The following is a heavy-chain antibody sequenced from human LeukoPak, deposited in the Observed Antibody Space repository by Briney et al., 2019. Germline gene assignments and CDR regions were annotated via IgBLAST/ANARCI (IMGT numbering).Heavy chain of an antibody. J-gene: IGHJ4*02. Sequence: PGGSPRLSCAASGFTFSSYAISWVRQAPGKGLEWVSAISGSGGSTYYADSVKGRFTISRDNSKNTLYLQMNSLRAEDTAVYYCACRVVTISPPDYWGQGTLVTVSS. V-gene: IGHV3-23*01. CDR2: ISGSGGST. CDR3: ACRVVTISPPDY. D-gene: IGHD3-3*01. CDR1: GFTFSSYA.